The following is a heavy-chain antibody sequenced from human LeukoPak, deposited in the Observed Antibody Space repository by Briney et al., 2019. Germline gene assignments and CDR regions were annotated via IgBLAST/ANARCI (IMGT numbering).Heavy chain of an antibody. J-gene: IGHJ3*02. CDR1: GFTFSSYS. CDR3: ARDSGYSSSYSDAFDI. V-gene: IGHV3-48*01. CDR2: ISSSSSTI. Sequence: GGSLRLSCAASGFTFSSYSMNWVRQAPGKGLEWVSYISSSSSTIYYADSVKGRFTISRDNAKNSLYLQMNSLRAEDTAVYYCARDSGYSSSYSDAFDIWGQGTMVTVSS. D-gene: IGHD6-13*01.